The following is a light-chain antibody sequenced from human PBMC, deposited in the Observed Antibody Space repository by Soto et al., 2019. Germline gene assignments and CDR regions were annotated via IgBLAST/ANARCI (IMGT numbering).Light chain of an antibody. CDR1: QGISSY. CDR3: QQLNTYPLT. J-gene: IGKJ4*01. CDR2: AAS. V-gene: IGKV1-9*01. Sequence: DIQLTHSPSFLSASVGDRVTITCRASQGISSYLAWYQQKPGKAPNLLIYAASTLQSGVPSRFSGSESGTEFTLTISSLQPEDFATYYCQQLNTYPLTFGGGTKVDIK.